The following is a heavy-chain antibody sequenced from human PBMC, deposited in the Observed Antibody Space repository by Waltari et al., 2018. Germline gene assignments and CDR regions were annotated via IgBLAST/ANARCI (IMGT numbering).Heavy chain of an antibody. CDR2: SNRDGDTT. J-gene: IGHJ4*02. Sequence: EVQLVESGGGFVQTGGSLRLSCAASGFTFSNYWLHVVRQAPGKGPGWDSRSNRDGDTTNYARSVKGRFTISRDNAKNTLYLQRNSLRADDTAVYYCARMSYYDSSGYYSAHYWGQGTLVTVSS. CDR3: ARMSYYDSSGYYSAHY. V-gene: IGHV3-74*01. CDR1: GFTFSNYW. D-gene: IGHD3-22*01.